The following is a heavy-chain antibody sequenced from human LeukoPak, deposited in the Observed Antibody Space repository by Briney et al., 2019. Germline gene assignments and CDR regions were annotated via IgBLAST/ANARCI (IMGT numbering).Heavy chain of an antibody. J-gene: IGHJ4*02. CDR2: IFYSGST. D-gene: IGHD3-10*01. CDR1: GGSISSSSYY. V-gene: IGHV4-39*07. Sequence: SETLSLTCTVSGGSISSSSYYWGWIRQPPGKGLEWIGNIFYSGSTYYSPSVKSRVTISLDTSRNQFSLKLSSVTAADTAVYYCARVAGSGSYDYWGQGTLVTVSS. CDR3: ARVAGSGSYDY.